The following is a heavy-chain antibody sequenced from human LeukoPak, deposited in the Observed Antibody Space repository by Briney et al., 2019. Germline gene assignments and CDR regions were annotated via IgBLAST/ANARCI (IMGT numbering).Heavy chain of an antibody. V-gene: IGHV3-66*01. J-gene: IGHJ6*02. CDR1: GFTVSSNY. Sequence: GGSLRLSCAASGFTVSSNYMSWVRQAPGKGLEWVSVIYSGDSTYYTDSVKGRFTISRDNSKNTLYLQMNSLRAEDTAVYYCAREIVVVAAPAVGDAFSYGMDVWGQGTTVTVSS. D-gene: IGHD2-15*01. CDR3: AREIVVVAAPAVGDAFSYGMDV. CDR2: IYSGDST.